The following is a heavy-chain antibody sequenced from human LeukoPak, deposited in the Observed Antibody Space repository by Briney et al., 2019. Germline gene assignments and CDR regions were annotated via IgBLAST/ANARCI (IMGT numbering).Heavy chain of an antibody. D-gene: IGHD2-15*01. J-gene: IGHJ4*02. CDR3: AREACSGGSCYSGYFDY. Sequence: PGGSLRLSCAASGFTVSSNYMSWVRQAPGKGLEWVSVIYSGGSTYYADSVKGRFTVSRDNSKSTLYLQMNSLRAEDTAVYYCAREACSGGSCYSGYFDYWGQGTLVTVSS. CDR2: IYSGGST. CDR1: GFTVSSNY. V-gene: IGHV3-53*01.